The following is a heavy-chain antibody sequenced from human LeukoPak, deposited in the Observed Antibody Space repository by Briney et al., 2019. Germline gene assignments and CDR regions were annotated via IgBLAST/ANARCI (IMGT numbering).Heavy chain of an antibody. CDR1: GFTFSSYG. D-gene: IGHD6-13*01. V-gene: IGHV3-30*18. CDR2: ISYDGSNK. Sequence: GRSLRLSCAASGFTFSSYGMHWVRQAPGKGLEWVAVISYDGSNKYYADSVKGRFTISRDNSKNTLYLQMNSLRAEDTAVYYCAKRGSSWYRGSGYYFDYWGQGTLVTVSS. CDR3: AKRGSSWYRGSGYYFDY. J-gene: IGHJ4*02.